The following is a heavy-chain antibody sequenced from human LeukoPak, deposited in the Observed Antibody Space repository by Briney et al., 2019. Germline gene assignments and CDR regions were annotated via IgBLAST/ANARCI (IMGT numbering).Heavy chain of an antibody. V-gene: IGHV1-2*02. CDR2: INPNSGGT. CDR1: GYTFTVYY. Sequence: ASVKVSCKASGYTFTVYYIHWVRQAPGQGLEWMGWINPNSGGTNYAQRFQGRVTMTRDTSLSTAYMELSRLRSDDTAVYYCALNDYGDGLGYWGQGTLVTVFS. CDR3: ALNDYGDGLGY. J-gene: IGHJ4*02. D-gene: IGHD4-17*01.